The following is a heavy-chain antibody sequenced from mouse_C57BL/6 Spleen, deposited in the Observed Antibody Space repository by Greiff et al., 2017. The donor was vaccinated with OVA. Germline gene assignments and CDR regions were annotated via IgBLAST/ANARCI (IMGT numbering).Heavy chain of an antibody. CDR1: GFTFSSYA. V-gene: IGHV5-9-1*02. CDR2: ISSGGDYI. Sequence: EVLLVESGEGLVKPGGSLKLSCAASGFTFSSYAMSWVRQTPEKRLEWVAYISSGGDYIYYADTVKGRFTISRDNARNTLYLQMSSLKSEDTAIYYCTRAYYYGSRGGFDYWGQGTTLTVSS. D-gene: IGHD1-1*01. J-gene: IGHJ2*01. CDR3: TRAYYYGSRGGFDY.